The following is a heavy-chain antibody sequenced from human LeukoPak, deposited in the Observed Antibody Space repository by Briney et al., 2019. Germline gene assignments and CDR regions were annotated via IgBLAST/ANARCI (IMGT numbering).Heavy chain of an antibody. J-gene: IGHJ4*02. CDR3: ARSRDYYDSSVFDS. V-gene: IGHV4-59*01. CDR1: GGSISSDY. CDR2: IFYSGST. Sequence: SETLSLTCTVSGGSISSDYWSWIRQPPGKGLEWIGYIFYSGSTNYNPSLKSRVTISVDTSKNQFSLKLTSVTAADTAVYFRARSRDYYDSSVFDSWGQGTLVTVSS. D-gene: IGHD3-22*01.